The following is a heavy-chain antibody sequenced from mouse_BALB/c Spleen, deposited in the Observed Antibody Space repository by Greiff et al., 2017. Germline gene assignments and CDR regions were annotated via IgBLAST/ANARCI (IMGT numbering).Heavy chain of an antibody. CDR3: ARDHYRYDDARDD. CDR1: GFNLHDTP. D-gene: IGHD2-14*01. J-gene: IGHJ4*01. CDR2: IDPANGNT. Sequence: VQLPQSGAELVKPGASVPLSCTASGFNLHDTPLPWVRQRPDQGLEWIGRIDPANGNTKYDPKFQGKATITADTSSNTAYLQLSSLTSEDTAVYYWARDHYRYDDARDDGGQGTAVTGAS. V-gene: IGHV14-3*02.